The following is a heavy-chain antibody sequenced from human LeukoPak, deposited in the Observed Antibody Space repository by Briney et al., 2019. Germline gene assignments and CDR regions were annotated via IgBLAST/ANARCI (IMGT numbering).Heavy chain of an antibody. Sequence: GESLKISCAASEFTFSIYAMSWVRQAPGRGLEWVASITSTGESTWYAGSVKGRFTISRDNSKYTVYLQMSSLRAEDTAIYYCAKDRPNYFGTNGHYYRRDGDFWGQGTLVTVSS. V-gene: IGHV3-23*01. CDR2: ITSTGEST. CDR3: AKDRPNYFGTNGHYYRRDGDF. D-gene: IGHD3-22*01. CDR1: EFTFSIYA. J-gene: IGHJ4*02.